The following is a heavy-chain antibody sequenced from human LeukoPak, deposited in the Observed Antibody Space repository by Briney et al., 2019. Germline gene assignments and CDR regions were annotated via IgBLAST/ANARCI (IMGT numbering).Heavy chain of an antibody. CDR2: INHSGRT. V-gene: IGHV4-34*01. CDR3: ASHSGGYAY. J-gene: IGHJ4*02. Sequence: PSETLSLTCAVYGGSFSGYYWSCIRQPPGKGLEWIGEINHSGRTNYNPSLKSRVTISVDTSKNQFSLKLSSVTAADTAVYYCASHSGGYAYWGQGTLVTVSS. CDR1: GGSFSGYY. D-gene: IGHD5-12*01.